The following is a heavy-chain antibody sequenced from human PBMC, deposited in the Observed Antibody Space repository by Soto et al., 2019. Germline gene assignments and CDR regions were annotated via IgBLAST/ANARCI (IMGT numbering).Heavy chain of an antibody. J-gene: IGHJ4*02. CDR1: GGSISSYY. V-gene: IGHV4-59*01. CDR3: ARVFAAAGTYYFDY. CDR2: IYYSGST. D-gene: IGHD6-13*01. Sequence: SETLSLTCTVSGGSISSYYWSWIRQPPGKGLEWIGYIYYSGSTNYNPSLKSRVTISVDTSKNQFSLKLSSVTAADTAVYYCARVFAAAGTYYFDYWGQGTLVTVSS.